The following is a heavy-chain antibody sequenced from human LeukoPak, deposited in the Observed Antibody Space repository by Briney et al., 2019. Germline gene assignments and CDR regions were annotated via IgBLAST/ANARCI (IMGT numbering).Heavy chain of an antibody. V-gene: IGHV4-39*07. CDR1: GGSISSSSYY. Sequence: SETLSLTCTVSGGSISSSSYYWGWIRQPPGKGLEWIGSIYYSGSTYYNPSLKSRVTISVDTSKNQFSLKLSSVTAADTAVYYCARDDGSGLYYYYYYMDVWGKGTTVTVSS. CDR3: ARDDGSGLYYYYYYMDV. J-gene: IGHJ6*03. CDR2: IYYSGST. D-gene: IGHD6-19*01.